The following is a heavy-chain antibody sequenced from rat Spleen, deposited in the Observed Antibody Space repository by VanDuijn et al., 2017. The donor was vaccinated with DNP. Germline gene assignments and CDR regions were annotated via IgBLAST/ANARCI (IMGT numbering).Heavy chain of an antibody. D-gene: IGHD1-12*02. J-gene: IGHJ3*01. CDR3: ARSQGYYYDGSYYPFAY. CDR1: GISLTSYN. CDR2: IWTGGST. V-gene: IGHV2-30*01. Sequence: QVQLMASGPGLVQPSQTLSLSCTVSGISLTSYNVHWVRQPTGKGLEWMGIIWTGGSTDYNSALKSRLSISRDTSKSQVFLKMNSLQTEDIAMYFCARSQGYYYDGSYYPFAYWGQGTLVTVSS.